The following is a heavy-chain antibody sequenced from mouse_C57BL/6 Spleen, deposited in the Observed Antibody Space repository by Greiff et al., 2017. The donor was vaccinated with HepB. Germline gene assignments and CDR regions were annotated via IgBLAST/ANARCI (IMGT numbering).Heavy chain of an antibody. V-gene: IGHV7-3*01. Sequence: EVMLVESGGGLVQPGGSLSLSCAASGFTFTDYYMSWVRQPPGKALEWLGFIRNKANGYTTEYSASVKGRFTISRDNSQSILYLQMNALRAEDSATYYCARWGYEYGGMDYWGQGTSVTVSS. D-gene: IGHD2-4*01. CDR2: IRNKANGYTT. J-gene: IGHJ4*01. CDR1: GFTFTDYY. CDR3: ARWGYEYGGMDY.